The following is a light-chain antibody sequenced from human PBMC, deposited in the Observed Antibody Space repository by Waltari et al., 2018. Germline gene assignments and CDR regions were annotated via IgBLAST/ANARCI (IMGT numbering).Light chain of an antibody. V-gene: IGLV1-47*01. J-gene: IGLJ3*02. CDR2: RNN. CDR3: AAWDDSLSGRV. CDR1: RSNIGGNY. Sequence: QSVLTQPPSASGTPGQRVTISCSGSRSNIGGNYLYWYQQLPGTAPKLLIYRNNQRPSGVPDRFSGSKSGTSASLAISGLRSEDEADYYCAAWDDSLSGRVFGGGTKLTVL.